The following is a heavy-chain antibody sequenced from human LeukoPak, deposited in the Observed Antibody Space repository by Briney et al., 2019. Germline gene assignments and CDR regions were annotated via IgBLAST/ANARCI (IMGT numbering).Heavy chain of an antibody. J-gene: IGHJ4*02. D-gene: IGHD3-22*01. CDR2: IYSGGST. V-gene: IGHV3-53*04. Sequence: ETLSLTCTVSGGSISSYYWSWIRQPPGKGLEWVSVIYSGGSTYYADSVKGRFTISRHNSKNTPYLQMNSLRAEDTAVYYCARVMHYYDSSGYYPDYWGQGTLVTVSS. CDR3: ARVMHYYDSSGYYPDY. CDR1: GGSISSYY.